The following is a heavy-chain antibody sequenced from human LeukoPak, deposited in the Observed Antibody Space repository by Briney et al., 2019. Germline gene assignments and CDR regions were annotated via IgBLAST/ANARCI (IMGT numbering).Heavy chain of an antibody. Sequence: ASVKVSCKASGYTFTSYYMHWVRRAPGQGLEWMGIIDPSGGGTTYAQNFQGRVTMTRDTSTSTVYMELSSLRSEDTAVYYCATWGSSSSPLPSMDAWGQGTTVTVSS. V-gene: IGHV1-46*01. J-gene: IGHJ6*02. CDR3: ATWGSSSSPLPSMDA. CDR2: IDPSGGGT. D-gene: IGHD6-13*01. CDR1: GYTFTSYY.